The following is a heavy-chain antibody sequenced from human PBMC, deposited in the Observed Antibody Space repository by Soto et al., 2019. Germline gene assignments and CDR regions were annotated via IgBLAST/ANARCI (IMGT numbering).Heavy chain of an antibody. V-gene: IGHV1-18*04. Sequence: ASGKVSFTASRSAFPKYGFTLVRQDPGQGLEWLGRVTPYKADTNAAQNLQGRVTMATDTATNAAYLELRSLRSDDTAVYFCATDGPSNSGNLYAFDSWGQGKMV. D-gene: IGHD5-12*01. CDR3: ATDGPSNSGNLYAFDS. J-gene: IGHJ3*02. CDR2: VTPYKADT. CDR1: RSAFPKYG.